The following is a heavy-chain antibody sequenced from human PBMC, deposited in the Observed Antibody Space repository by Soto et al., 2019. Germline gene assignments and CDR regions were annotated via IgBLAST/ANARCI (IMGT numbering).Heavy chain of an antibody. J-gene: IGHJ5*02. V-gene: IGHV1-18*01. CDR1: GYTFTDYD. CDR3: ARTSVSNYNGFDP. D-gene: IGHD4-4*01. Sequence: QGQLVQSGAEVKKPGASVKVSCKASGYTFTDYDISWVRQAPGQGLERMGWISVDNGNTKYVESLQGRVTMTTDTSSSTAYLEVRSLRSDDTAVYYCARTSVSNYNGFDPWGQGTLVAVSS. CDR2: ISVDNGNT.